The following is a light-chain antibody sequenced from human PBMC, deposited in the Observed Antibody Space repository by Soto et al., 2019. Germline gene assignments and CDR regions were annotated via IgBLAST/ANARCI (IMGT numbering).Light chain of an antibody. J-gene: IGKJ5*01. CDR2: GAS. Sequence: EILLTQSPATLSLSPGERATLSCRASQSININLAWYQQKPGQAPRLLIYGASTRATGLPARFSGSGSGTEFTLIISSLQSEDSAVYYCQQYDNWPITFGQGTRLENK. CDR1: QSININ. V-gene: IGKV3-15*01. CDR3: QQYDNWPIT.